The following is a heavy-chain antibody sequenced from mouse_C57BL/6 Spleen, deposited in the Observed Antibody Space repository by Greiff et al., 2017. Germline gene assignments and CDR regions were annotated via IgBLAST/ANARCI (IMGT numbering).Heavy chain of an antibody. CDR1: GFSFTSYG. CDR2: IWGGGST. CDR3: ARNWSY. Sequence: QVQLQQSGPGLVQPSQSLSITCTVSGFSFTSYGVHWVRQSPCKGLEWLGVIWGGGSTDYNAAFISRLSISKDNSKSQVFFKMNSLQADDTAIYYCARNWSYWGQGTLVTVSA. V-gene: IGHV2-2*01. J-gene: IGHJ3*01.